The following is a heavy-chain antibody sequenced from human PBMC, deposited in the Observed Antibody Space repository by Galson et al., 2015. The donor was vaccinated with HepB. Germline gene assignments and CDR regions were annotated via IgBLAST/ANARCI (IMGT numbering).Heavy chain of an antibody. CDR2: IIPLFGTP. D-gene: IGHD1-1*01. Sequence: SVKVSCKASGGTFTTYSISWVRQAPGQGLEWMGGIIPLFGTPNYAQRFQGRVTMTADASTSTAYMELSSLRSEDTAVYYCARTLGTPGTTHAAFDIWGQGTMVTVSS. V-gene: IGHV1-69*13. CDR3: ARTLGTPGTTHAAFDI. J-gene: IGHJ3*02. CDR1: GGTFTTYS.